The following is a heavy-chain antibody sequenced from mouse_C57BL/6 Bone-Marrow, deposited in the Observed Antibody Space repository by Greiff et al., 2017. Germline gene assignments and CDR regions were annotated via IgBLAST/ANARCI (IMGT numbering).Heavy chain of an antibody. D-gene: IGHD2-4*01. Sequence: VQLKESGPVLVKPGASVKMSCKASGYTFTDYYMNWVKQSPGKSLEWIGVINPYNGGTSYNQQFKGKATLTVDKSSSTAYMELNSLTSEDSAVYYCARGDYRFAYWGQGTLVTVSA. V-gene: IGHV1-19*01. CDR1: GYTFTDYY. J-gene: IGHJ3*01. CDR2: INPYNGGT. CDR3: ARGDYRFAY.